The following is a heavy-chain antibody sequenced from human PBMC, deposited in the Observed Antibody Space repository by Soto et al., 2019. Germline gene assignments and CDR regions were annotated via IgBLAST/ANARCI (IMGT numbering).Heavy chain of an antibody. J-gene: IGHJ3*02. CDR1: GFTFSTYS. Sequence: GGSLRLSCASSGFTFSTYSMNWFRQAPGNGLEWVSSISSGTPYIYYADSVKGRFTISRDDAKNSLYLQMFSLRAEDTAVYYCARAEVDYDFWSAWSFDIWGQGTMVTVSS. V-gene: IGHV3-21*04. D-gene: IGHD3-3*01. CDR3: ARAEVDYDFWSAWSFDI. CDR2: ISSGTPYI.